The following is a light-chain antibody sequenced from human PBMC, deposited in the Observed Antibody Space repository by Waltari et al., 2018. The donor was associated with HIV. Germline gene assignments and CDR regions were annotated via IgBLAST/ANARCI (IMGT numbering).Light chain of an antibody. CDR3: QQYNNWPRT. J-gene: IGKJ2*01. Sequence: EIVMTQSPVTLSVSPGERATLSCRASQSVSSNLAWYQQKPGQAPRLLIYGASTGATGIPARFSGSGSGTEFTLTISSLQSEDFAVYYCQQYNNWPRTFGQGTKLEIK. CDR2: GAS. V-gene: IGKV3-15*01. CDR1: QSVSSN.